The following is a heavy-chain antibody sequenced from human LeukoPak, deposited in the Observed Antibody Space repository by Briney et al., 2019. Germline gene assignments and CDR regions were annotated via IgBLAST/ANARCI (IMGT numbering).Heavy chain of an antibody. V-gene: IGHV4-38-2*02. Sequence: PSETLSLTCTVSGYSISSGYYWGWIRQPPGKGLEWIGYIYYGGSTYYNPSLKSRITISVDTSKNQFSLELSSVTAADTAVYFCARADGGVRGYHFDYWGQGIMVTVSS. J-gene: IGHJ4*02. CDR3: ARADGGVRGYHFDY. D-gene: IGHD3-10*01. CDR2: IYYGGST. CDR1: GYSISSGYY.